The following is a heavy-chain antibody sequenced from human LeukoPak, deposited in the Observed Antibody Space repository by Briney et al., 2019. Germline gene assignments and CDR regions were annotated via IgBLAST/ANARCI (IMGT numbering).Heavy chain of an antibody. J-gene: IGHJ5*01. CDR1: GGSINSTIHH. CDR3: ASQHNGFDS. CDR2: IYYLGGT. V-gene: IGHV4-39*01. D-gene: IGHD1-14*01. Sequence: SETLSLTCTVSGGSINSTIHHWGWIRQPPGKGLEWIGCIYYLGGTLYNPSLKSRVTIYVDMSKNRFSLTVNSVTAEDTAVYYCASQHNGFDSWGQGTLVTVSS.